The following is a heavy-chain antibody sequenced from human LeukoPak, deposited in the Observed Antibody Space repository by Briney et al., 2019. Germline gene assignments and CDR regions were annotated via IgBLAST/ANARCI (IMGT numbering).Heavy chain of an antibody. Sequence: PSETLSLTCAVYGGSFNGYFYSWIRQPPGKGLEWIGEINHSGIFDYNPSLKSRVTISVDTSKKQFSLKLSSVTAADTAVYYCARVRYSSSWSTDWYFDLWGRGTLVTVSS. CDR1: GGSFNGYF. CDR3: ARVRYSSSWSTDWYFDL. CDR2: INHSGIF. D-gene: IGHD6-13*01. J-gene: IGHJ2*01. V-gene: IGHV4-34*01.